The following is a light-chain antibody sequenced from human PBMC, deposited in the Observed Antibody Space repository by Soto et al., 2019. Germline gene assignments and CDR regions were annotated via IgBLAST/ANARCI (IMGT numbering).Light chain of an antibody. V-gene: IGKV3-15*01. CDR3: QQYNNWPFT. Sequence: EIVMTQSPATLSVSPGERATLSCRASQSVSSNLAWYQQKPGQAPRLLIYGASTRATGIPARFSGSGSGTEFPLTISSLQSGDVAFYYCQQYNNWPFTFGPGTKVDIK. CDR2: GAS. CDR1: QSVSSN. J-gene: IGKJ3*01.